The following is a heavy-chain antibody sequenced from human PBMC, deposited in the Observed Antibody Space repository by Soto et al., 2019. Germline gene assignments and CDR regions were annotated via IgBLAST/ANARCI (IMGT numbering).Heavy chain of an antibody. V-gene: IGHV4-34*01. CDR2: INHSGST. D-gene: IGHD5-12*01. J-gene: IGHJ6*03. Sequence: PSETLSLTCAVYGGSFSGYYWSWIRQPPGKGLEWIGEINHSGSTNYNPSLKSRVTISVDTSKNQFSLKLSSVTAADTAVYYCARAGPLKNIVATKDMDVWGKGTTVTVSS. CDR1: GGSFSGYY. CDR3: ARAGPLKNIVATKDMDV.